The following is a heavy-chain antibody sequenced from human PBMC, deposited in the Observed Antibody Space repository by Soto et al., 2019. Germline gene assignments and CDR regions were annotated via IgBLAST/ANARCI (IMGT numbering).Heavy chain of an antibody. J-gene: IGHJ5*02. CDR1: GGSISSSSYY. V-gene: IGHV4-39*02. CDR2: IYYSGNT. Sequence: QLQLHESGPGLMKPSETLSLTCTVSGGSISSSSYYWGWIRQPPGKGLEWIATIYYSGNTYYNPSPRSRVTIPVDTPRSRFSLKLTSVTAADTAVYYCASSHDYCDYCRFDPWGQGTLVTVSS. D-gene: IGHD4-17*01. CDR3: ASSHDYCDYCRFDP.